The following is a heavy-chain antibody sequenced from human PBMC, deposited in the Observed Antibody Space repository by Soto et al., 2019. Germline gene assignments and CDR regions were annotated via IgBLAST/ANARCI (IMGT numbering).Heavy chain of an antibody. CDR1: GFTFSGSA. CDR3: TRSPRLGGGYNWFDP. Sequence: EVQLVESGGGLVQPGGSLKLSCAASGFTFSGSAMHWVRQASGKGLEWVGRIRSKANSYATAYAASVKGRFTISRDDSKNTAYLQMNSLKTEDTAVYYCTRSPRLGGGYNWFDPWGQGTLVTVSS. CDR2: IRSKANSYAT. D-gene: IGHD3-10*01. J-gene: IGHJ5*02. V-gene: IGHV3-73*01.